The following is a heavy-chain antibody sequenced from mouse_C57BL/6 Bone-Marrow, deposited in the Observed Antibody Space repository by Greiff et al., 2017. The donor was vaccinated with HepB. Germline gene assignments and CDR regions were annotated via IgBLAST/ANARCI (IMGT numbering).Heavy chain of an antibody. J-gene: IGHJ1*03. Sequence: VQLQQSGPELVKPGASVKISCKASGYSFTDYNMNWVKQSNGKSLEWIGVINPNYGTTSYNQKFKGKATLTVDQSSSTAYMQLNSLTSEDSAVYYSARYYYGSSLWYFDVWGTGTTVTVSS. CDR1: GYSFTDYN. D-gene: IGHD1-1*01. CDR2: INPNYGTT. CDR3: ARYYYGSSLWYFDV. V-gene: IGHV1-39*01.